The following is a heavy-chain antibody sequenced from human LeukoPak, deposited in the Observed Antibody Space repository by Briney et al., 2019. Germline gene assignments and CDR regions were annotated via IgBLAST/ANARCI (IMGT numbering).Heavy chain of an antibody. Sequence: AGGSLRLSCAASGFTFSSYGMHWVRQAPGKGLEWVAFIRYDGSNKYYADSVKGRFTISRDNAKNSLYLQMNSLRAEDTAVYYCARDLGKIGGNSSPFDYWGQGTLVTVSS. D-gene: IGHD4-23*01. CDR3: ARDLGKIGGNSSPFDY. J-gene: IGHJ4*02. CDR2: IRYDGSNK. CDR1: GFTFSSYG. V-gene: IGHV3-30*02.